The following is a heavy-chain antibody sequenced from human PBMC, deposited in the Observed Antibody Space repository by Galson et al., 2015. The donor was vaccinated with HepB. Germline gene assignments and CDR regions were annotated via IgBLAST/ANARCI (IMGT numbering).Heavy chain of an antibody. CDR2: VAYDVSNK. D-gene: IGHD3-16*02. Sequence: SLRLSCAASGFNFNRYAMHWVRQAPGKGLEWVAVVAYDVSNKDYADSVKGRFTISRDNSKNTLYLQMHSLRPEDTAVYYCARARGVVVPLDFWCQGTLVTVSS. CDR3: ARARGVVVPLDF. CDR1: GFNFNRYA. V-gene: IGHV3-30*04. J-gene: IGHJ4*02.